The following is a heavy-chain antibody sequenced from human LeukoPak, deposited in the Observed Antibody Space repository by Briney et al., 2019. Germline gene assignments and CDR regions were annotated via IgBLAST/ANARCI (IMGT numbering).Heavy chain of an antibody. J-gene: IGHJ4*02. Sequence: GGSLRLSCAASRFAFNSYAMSWVRQAPGKGLEWVSVIGGSNGITFYVGSVKGRFTISRDNSKDTLYLQMNSLRAEDTAVYYCARNENSGWGYFDYWGQGTLVTVSS. V-gene: IGHV3-23*01. CDR3: ARNENSGWGYFDY. CDR2: IGGSNGIT. CDR1: RFAFNSYA. D-gene: IGHD5-12*01.